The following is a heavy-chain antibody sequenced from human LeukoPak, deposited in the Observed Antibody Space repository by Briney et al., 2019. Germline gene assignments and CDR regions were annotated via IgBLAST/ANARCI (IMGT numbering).Heavy chain of an antibody. V-gene: IGHV3-30*04. Sequence: GRSLRLSCAASGFTFSSYAMHWVRQAPGKGLEWVAVISYDGSNKYYADSVKGRFTISRDNSKNTLYLQMNSLRAEDTAVYYCARGRSYYYDSSGYYSPDYWGQGTLVTVSS. D-gene: IGHD3-22*01. CDR2: ISYDGSNK. CDR3: ARGRSYYYDSSGYYSPDY. J-gene: IGHJ4*02. CDR1: GFTFSSYA.